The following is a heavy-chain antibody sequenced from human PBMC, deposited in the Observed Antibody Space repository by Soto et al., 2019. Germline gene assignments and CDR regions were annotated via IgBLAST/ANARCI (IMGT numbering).Heavy chain of an antibody. V-gene: IGHV4-31*03. J-gene: IGHJ4*02. CDR1: GGSISSGGFY. D-gene: IGHD3-10*01. CDR2: IYYSGST. Sequence: QVQLQESGPGLVKPSQTLSLTCTVSGGSISSGGFYWSWIRHHPGKGLGWIGHIYYSGSTYYNPSLKSRVIISVDTSKNQFSLKLSSVTAADTAVYYCARGGGFGELLSIIDYWGQGTLVTVSS. CDR3: ARGGGFGELLSIIDY.